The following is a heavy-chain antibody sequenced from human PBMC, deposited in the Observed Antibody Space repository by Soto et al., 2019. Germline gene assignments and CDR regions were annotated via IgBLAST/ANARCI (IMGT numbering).Heavy chain of an antibody. CDR2: ITAHGSGA. CDR3: TTAAIVTYY. J-gene: IGHJ4*02. Sequence: GGSLRLSCAGSGFTFSSYALNWVRQAPGKGLEWVSSITAHGSGAYYADSVQDRFTITRDNSKNTLYLQMNSLKTEDTAVYYCTTAAIVTYYWGQGTLVTVSS. CDR1: GFTFSSYA. D-gene: IGHD1-26*01. V-gene: IGHV3-23*01.